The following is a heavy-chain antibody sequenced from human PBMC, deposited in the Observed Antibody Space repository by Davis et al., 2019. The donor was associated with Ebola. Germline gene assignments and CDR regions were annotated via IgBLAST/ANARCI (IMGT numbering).Heavy chain of an antibody. CDR2: IGTGHDT. V-gene: IGHV3-23*01. D-gene: IGHD1-1*01. CDR3: ARQQTYLRRGYYYYGMDV. J-gene: IGHJ6*02. Sequence: GESLKISCAASGFIFSNCAMYWVRQAPGKGLEWVSIIGTGHDTYYADSVKGRFTISRDNSKNTVYMQMNSLRDEDTAVYYCARQQTYLRRGYYYYGMDVWGQGTTVTVSS. CDR1: GFIFSNCA.